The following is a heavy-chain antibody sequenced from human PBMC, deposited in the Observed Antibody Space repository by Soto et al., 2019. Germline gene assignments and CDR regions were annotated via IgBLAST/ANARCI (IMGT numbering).Heavy chain of an antibody. Sequence: SVKVSCKASGGTFSSYAISWVRQAPGQGLEWMGGIIPIFGTANYAQKFQGRVTITADESKNTLYLQMKSLRAEDTAVYYCARDPPATRHGMDVWGQGTTVTVSS. J-gene: IGHJ6*02. V-gene: IGHV1-69*13. CDR3: ARDPPATRHGMDV. CDR1: GGTFSSYA. CDR2: IIPIFGTA.